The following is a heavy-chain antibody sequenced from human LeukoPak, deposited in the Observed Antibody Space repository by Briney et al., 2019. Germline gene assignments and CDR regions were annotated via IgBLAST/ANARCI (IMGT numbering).Heavy chain of an antibody. D-gene: IGHD3-10*01. Sequence: GGSLRLSCAASGFTFSSYGMNWVRQAPGKGLEWISYISDSGSTIYYADSVKGRFAISRDNAKNSLYLQMSSLRAKDTAVYYCARWGDDHTKYGYHFDHWGQGTLVTVSS. CDR1: GFTFSSYG. CDR3: ARWGDDHTKYGYHFDH. V-gene: IGHV3-48*04. J-gene: IGHJ4*02. CDR2: ISDSGSTI.